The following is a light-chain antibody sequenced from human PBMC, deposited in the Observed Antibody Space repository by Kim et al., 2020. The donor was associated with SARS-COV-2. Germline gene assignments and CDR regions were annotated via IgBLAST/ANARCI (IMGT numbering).Light chain of an antibody. CDR1: QSVLYSSNNKNY. V-gene: IGKV4-1*01. CDR2: GAS. J-gene: IGKJ2*03. Sequence: ATINGKSSQSVLYSSNNKNYLAWYQQKPGQPPKLLIYGASTRESGVPDRFSGSGSGTDFTLTISSLQAEDVAVYYCQQYYSTPPYSFGQGTKLEI. CDR3: QQYYSTPPYS.